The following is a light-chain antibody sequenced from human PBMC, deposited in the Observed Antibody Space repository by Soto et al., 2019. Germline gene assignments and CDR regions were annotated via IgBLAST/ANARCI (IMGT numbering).Light chain of an antibody. CDR1: QSVSSNY. Sequence: EIVLTQSPGTLSLSPGERATLSCRASQSVSSNYLAWYQQKPGQAPRLLIYGASSRATGIPDRFSGSGSGTDFTLTISSLESEEFAVYYCQQYGGSPRVTFGGGTQVEIK. CDR2: GAS. J-gene: IGKJ4*01. CDR3: QQYGGSPRVT. V-gene: IGKV3-20*01.